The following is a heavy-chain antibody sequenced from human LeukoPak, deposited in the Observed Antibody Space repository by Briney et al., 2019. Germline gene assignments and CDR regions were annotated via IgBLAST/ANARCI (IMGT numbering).Heavy chain of an antibody. CDR1: GGSISSYY. J-gene: IGHJ3*02. V-gene: IGHV4-59*01. CDR2: IYYSGST. Sequence: SETLSLTGTVSGGSISSYYWSWIRQPPGKGLEWIGYIYYSGSTNYNPSLKSRVTISVDTSKNQFSLKLSSVTAADTAVYYCARDQSGSYYSNDAFDIWGQGTMVTVSS. D-gene: IGHD1-26*01. CDR3: ARDQSGSYYSNDAFDI.